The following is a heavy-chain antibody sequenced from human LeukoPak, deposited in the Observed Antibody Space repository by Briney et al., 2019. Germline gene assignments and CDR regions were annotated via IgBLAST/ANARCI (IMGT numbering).Heavy chain of an antibody. D-gene: IGHD5-18*01. CDR1: GFTFSNYW. CDR2: INSDGSIT. J-gene: IGHJ4*02. V-gene: IGHV3-74*01. Sequence: PGGSLRLSCAASGFTFSNYWMHWVRQAPGKGLVWVSRINSDGSITSYADSVKGRFTISRDNGQNTPYLQMNSLRAEDTAVYYCAREGRGYSYAFEYWGQGTLVT. CDR3: AREGRGYSYAFEY.